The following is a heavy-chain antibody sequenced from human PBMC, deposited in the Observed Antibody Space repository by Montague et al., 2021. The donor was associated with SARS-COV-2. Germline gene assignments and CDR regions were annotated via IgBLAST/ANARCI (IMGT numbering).Heavy chain of an antibody. CDR2: IYHSGST. J-gene: IGHJ4*02. Sequence: SETLSLTCAVSGGSISSGNWWSWVRQPPGKGLEWIGEIYHSGSTNYNPSLKSRVTISLDKSKNQFSLNLSSATAADTAVCYCARFFSSWTDWGQGTLVTVSS. CDR3: ARFFSSWTD. V-gene: IGHV4-4*02. D-gene: IGHD6-13*01. CDR1: GGSISSGNW.